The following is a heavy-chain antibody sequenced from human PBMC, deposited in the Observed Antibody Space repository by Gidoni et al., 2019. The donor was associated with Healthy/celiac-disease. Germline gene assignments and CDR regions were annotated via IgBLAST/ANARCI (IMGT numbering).Heavy chain of an antibody. Sequence: QVQLVESGGGVVQPGRSLRLSCAASGFTFSSYAMHWVRQAPGKGLEWVAVISYDGSNKYYADSVKGRFTISRDNSKNTLYLQMNSLRAEDTAVYYCARDGVGAPYYGMDVWGQGTTVTVSS. CDR3: ARDGVGAPYYGMDV. CDR1: GFTFSSYA. V-gene: IGHV3-30-3*01. D-gene: IGHD1-26*01. CDR2: ISYDGSNK. J-gene: IGHJ6*02.